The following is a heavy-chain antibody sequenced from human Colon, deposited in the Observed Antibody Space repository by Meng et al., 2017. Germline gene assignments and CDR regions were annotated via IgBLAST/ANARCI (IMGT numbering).Heavy chain of an antibody. CDR3: ARGFGIFITFAGMYGMDV. D-gene: IGHD3-10*01. Sequence: SETLSLTCTVSGDSITSNGYYCAWIRQPPGKGLEWIGSVYYSGSTYYNPSLKTRVTISSDTSKNQFSLSLSSVTAADTAVYYCARGFGIFITFAGMYGMDVWGPGTTVTVSS. V-gene: IGHV4-39*07. J-gene: IGHJ6*02. CDR1: GDSITSNGYY. CDR2: VYYSGST.